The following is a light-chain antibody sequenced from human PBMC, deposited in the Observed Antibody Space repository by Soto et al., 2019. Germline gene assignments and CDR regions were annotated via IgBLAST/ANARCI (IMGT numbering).Light chain of an antibody. CDR2: DVS. J-gene: IGLJ7*01. CDR1: SSDVGGTNY. Sequence: QSALTQPASVSGSPGQSTTISCTGTSSDVGGTNYVSWCQQHPGKAPKLIIYDVSNRPSGVSKRFSGSKSGNTASLTISGLQAEDEADYYCCPFASGRPVIFGGGTQLTVL. CDR3: CPFASGRPVI. V-gene: IGLV2-14*01.